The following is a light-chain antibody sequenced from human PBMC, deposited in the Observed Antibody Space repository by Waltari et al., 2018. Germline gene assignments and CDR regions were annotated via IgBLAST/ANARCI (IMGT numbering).Light chain of an antibody. CDR2: TAS. J-gene: IGKJ1*01. CDR3: QQANSFPRT. V-gene: IGKV1-39*01. CDR1: QSIRMF. Sequence: DIQMTQSPSSLSASVGDRVTITCRASQSIRMFLNWYQQKPGKAPKPLIYTASSLESGVPSRFSASGSGTDFTLTISSLQPEDFATYYCQQANSFPRTFGQGTKVEIK.